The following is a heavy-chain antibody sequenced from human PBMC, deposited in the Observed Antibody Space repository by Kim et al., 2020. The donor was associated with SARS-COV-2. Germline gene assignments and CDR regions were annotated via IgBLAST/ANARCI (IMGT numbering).Heavy chain of an antibody. V-gene: IGHV1-8*01. Sequence: GYARKYQGRVTMTRNTSISTAYMELSSQRSEDTAVYYCARGPPSVDYWGQGTLVTVSS. D-gene: IGHD3-10*01. J-gene: IGHJ4*02. CDR3: ARGPPSVDY.